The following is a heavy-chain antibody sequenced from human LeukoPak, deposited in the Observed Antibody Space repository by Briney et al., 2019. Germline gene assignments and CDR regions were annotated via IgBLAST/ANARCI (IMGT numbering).Heavy chain of an antibody. CDR1: EYRLNELS. J-gene: IGHJ4*02. CDR2: FDQESGQT. CDR3: ARRAGAYSHPYDY. Sequence: ASVKVSCNVSEYRLNELSLYWVRQAPGKGLEWMGGFDQESGQTLYAQKFQGRVSMTEDTSINTAYMELSSLRSEDTAVYYCARRAGAYSHPYDYWGQGTLVTVSS. D-gene: IGHD4/OR15-4a*01. V-gene: IGHV1-24*01.